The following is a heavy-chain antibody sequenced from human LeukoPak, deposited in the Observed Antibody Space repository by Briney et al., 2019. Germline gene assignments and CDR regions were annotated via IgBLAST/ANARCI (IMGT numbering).Heavy chain of an antibody. CDR3: ARGYSSSRGYYYYGMDV. D-gene: IGHD6-13*01. V-gene: IGHV4-59*01. CDR1: GGSISSYY. Sequence: NPSETLSLTCTVSGGSISSYYWSWIRQPPGKGLEWIGYIYYSGGTNYNPSLKSRVTISVDTSKNRFSLKLSSVTAADTAVYYCARGYSSSRGYYYYGMDVWGQGTTVTVSS. CDR2: IYYSGGT. J-gene: IGHJ6*02.